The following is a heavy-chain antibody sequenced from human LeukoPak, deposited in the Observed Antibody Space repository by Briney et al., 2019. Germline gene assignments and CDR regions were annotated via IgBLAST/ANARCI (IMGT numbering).Heavy chain of an antibody. CDR2: ISSNSGYT. V-gene: IGHV3-11*06. CDR1: GFTFSDYY. Sequence: GGSLRLSCAASGFTFSDYYMSWIRQAPGKGLEWVSYISSNSGYTNYAVSVKGRFTISRDNAKNSLYLQMNSLRAEDTAVYYCARDGHWGSSGWYLDYWGQGTLVTVSS. J-gene: IGHJ4*02. D-gene: IGHD6-19*01. CDR3: ARDGHWGSSGWYLDY.